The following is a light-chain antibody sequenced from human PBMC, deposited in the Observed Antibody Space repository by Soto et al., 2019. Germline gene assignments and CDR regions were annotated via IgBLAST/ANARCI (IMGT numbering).Light chain of an antibody. CDR3: QQDFEWPQMT. CDR2: GAS. J-gene: IGKJ1*01. CDR1: ETVATN. Sequence: VMTQSPATLSVSPGERATLSCWASETVATNLAWYQQKPGQAPRLLISGASTRATGISDRFRGSGSGTEFTLTISSRRSEDSAIYYCQQDFEWPQMTFGKGTKVEI. V-gene: IGKV3-15*01.